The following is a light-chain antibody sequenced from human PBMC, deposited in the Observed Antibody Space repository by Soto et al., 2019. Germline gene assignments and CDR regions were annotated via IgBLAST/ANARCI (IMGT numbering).Light chain of an antibody. CDR3: QQYGSSPAT. J-gene: IGKJ1*01. V-gene: IGKV3-20*01. Sequence: EIVLTQSPATLSLSPGERASLFCRASQTVSSNFLAWYQQRPGQAPTLLVFGASSRATGIPERFSGSGSGTDFALTISRLEPEDFAVYYCQQYGSSPATFGQGTKVEIK. CDR2: GAS. CDR1: QTVSSNF.